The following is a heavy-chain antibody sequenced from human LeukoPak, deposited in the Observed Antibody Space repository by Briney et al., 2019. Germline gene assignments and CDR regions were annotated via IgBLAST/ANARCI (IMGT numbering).Heavy chain of an antibody. J-gene: IGHJ1*01. CDR1: GFTFSSFH. Sequence: GGSLRLSCVASGFTFSSFHLSGVRQAPGRGLEWVSGIGGSGDTYSAASVKGRVTVSRDNSKTTLYLQITSLRAEDTAIYYCAIVSWHGYAHWGQGTLVTVSS. V-gene: IGHV3-23*01. CDR2: IGGSGDT. CDR3: AIVSWHGYAH. D-gene: IGHD3-16*01.